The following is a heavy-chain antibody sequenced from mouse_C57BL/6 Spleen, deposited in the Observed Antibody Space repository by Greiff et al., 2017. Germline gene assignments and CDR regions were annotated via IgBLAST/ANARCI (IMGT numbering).Heavy chain of an antibody. J-gene: IGHJ2*01. D-gene: IGHD2-4*01. Sequence: QVQLQQSGAELVKPGASVKLSCKASGYTFTEYTIHWVKQRSGQGLEWIGWFYPGSGSIKYNEKFKDKATLTADKSSSTVYMELSGLTSEDSAVSSCARPEERYDYEVDYFDYWGQGTTLTVSS. CDR3: ARPEERYDYEVDYFDY. CDR2: FYPGSGSI. V-gene: IGHV1-62-2*01. CDR1: GYTFTEYT.